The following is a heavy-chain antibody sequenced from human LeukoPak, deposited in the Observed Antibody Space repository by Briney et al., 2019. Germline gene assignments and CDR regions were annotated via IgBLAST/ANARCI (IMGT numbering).Heavy chain of an antibody. J-gene: IGHJ4*02. CDR1: GGSFSGYF. Sequence: SETLSLTCAVYGGSFSGYFWNWIRQPPGKGLEWIGEVNHSGGTNYNPSLKSRVTISLDTSMNQFSLKLSSVTAADTAVYYCTRLREYSGYDLFDYWGQGSLVTVSS. CDR3: TRLREYSGYDLFDY. V-gene: IGHV4-34*01. D-gene: IGHD5-12*01. CDR2: VNHSGGT.